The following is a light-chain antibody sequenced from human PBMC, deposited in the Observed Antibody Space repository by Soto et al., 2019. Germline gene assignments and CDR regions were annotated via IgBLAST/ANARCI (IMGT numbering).Light chain of an antibody. CDR1: QSVSSR. CDR3: QQYKNWPRT. CDR2: GAS. Sequence: EIVLTQSPATLSVSPGERATLSCRASQSVSSRLAWYQQKPGQAPRLLIYGASSRAAGIPARFSGSGSETEFTLTISSVESEDFAVYYCQQYKNWPRTFGQGTKVDIK. V-gene: IGKV3D-15*01. J-gene: IGKJ1*01.